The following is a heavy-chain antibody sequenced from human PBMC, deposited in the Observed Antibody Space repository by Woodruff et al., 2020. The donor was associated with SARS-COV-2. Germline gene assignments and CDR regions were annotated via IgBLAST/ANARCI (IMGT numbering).Heavy chain of an antibody. CDR3: TRDDFWSGYYPY. D-gene: IGHD3-3*01. CDR2: IRSKAYGGTT. V-gene: IGHV3-49*02. J-gene: IGHJ4*02. Sequence: GLEWVGFIRSKAYGGTTEYAASVKGRFTISRDDSKSIAYLQMNSLKTEDTAVYYCTRDDFWSGYYPYWGQGTLVTVS.